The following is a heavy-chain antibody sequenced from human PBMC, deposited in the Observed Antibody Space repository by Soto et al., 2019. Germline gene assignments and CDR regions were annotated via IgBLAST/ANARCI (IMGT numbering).Heavy chain of an antibody. CDR1: GFSIRSVNYY. CDR2: IYYSGST. CDR3: ARVWVGAFDF. D-gene: IGHD1-26*01. Sequence: SDNLSVTCTVSGFSIRSVNYYWGWIRQPPGKGLEWIGSIYYSGSTYYNPSLKSRVTISVDTSKNQFSLKLSSVTAADTAVYYCARVWVGAFDFWGQGTMVT. J-gene: IGHJ3*01. V-gene: IGHV4-39*07.